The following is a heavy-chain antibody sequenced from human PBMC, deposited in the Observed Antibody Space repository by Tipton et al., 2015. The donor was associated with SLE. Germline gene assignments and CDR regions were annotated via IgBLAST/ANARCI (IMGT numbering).Heavy chain of an antibody. D-gene: IGHD2-15*01. CDR3: ARGGNYFDY. CDR2: IYSGDSK. V-gene: IGHV3-53*01. J-gene: IGHJ4*02. CDR1: WLSVGSNY. Sequence: GSLRLSCAASWLSVGSNYMSWVRQAPGKGLEWVSIIYSGDSKYYADSVKGRFTRSRDNSKNTLYLQINSLRAEDTAVYYCARGGNYFDYWGQGTLVTVSS.